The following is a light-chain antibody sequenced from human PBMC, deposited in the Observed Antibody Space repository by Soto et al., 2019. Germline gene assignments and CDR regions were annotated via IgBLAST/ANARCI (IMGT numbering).Light chain of an antibody. J-gene: IGLJ1*01. CDR1: NSDVGGYNY. CDR2: EVS. CDR3: SSYTSSSIDYV. V-gene: IGLV2-14*01. Sequence: QSALTQPASVSGSPGQSITISCTGTNSDVGGYNYVSWYQQHPGKAPKLMIYEVSNRPSGVSNRFSGSKSGNTASLTISGFQAEDEADYYCSSYTSSSIDYVFGTGTKVTVL.